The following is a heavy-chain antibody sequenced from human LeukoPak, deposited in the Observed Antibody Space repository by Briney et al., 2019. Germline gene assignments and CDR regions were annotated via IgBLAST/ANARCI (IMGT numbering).Heavy chain of an antibody. Sequence: GESLRISCKGSGHSFTSYWISWVRPMPGIGLEWMGRIDPSDSYTNYSPSFQGHVTISADKSISTAYLQWSSLKASDTAIYYCARRGYYYYGMDVWGQGTTVTVSS. D-gene: IGHD3-10*01. J-gene: IGHJ6*02. V-gene: IGHV5-10-1*01. CDR1: GHSFTSYW. CDR2: IDPSDSYT. CDR3: ARRGYYYYGMDV.